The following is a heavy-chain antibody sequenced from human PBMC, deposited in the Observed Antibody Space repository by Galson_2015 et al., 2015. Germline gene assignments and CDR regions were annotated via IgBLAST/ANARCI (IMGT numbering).Heavy chain of an antibody. CDR2: IDWDDDK. Sequence: CTFSGFSLRTRGMCVSWIRQPPGTALEWLALIDWDDDKYYSTSLKTRLTISKDTSKNQVVLTMTNMDPVDTATYYCARSYYYGSGNFDYWGQGTLVTVSS. V-gene: IGHV2-70*01. CDR1: GFSLRTRGMC. D-gene: IGHD3-10*01. CDR3: ARSYYYGSGNFDY. J-gene: IGHJ4*02.